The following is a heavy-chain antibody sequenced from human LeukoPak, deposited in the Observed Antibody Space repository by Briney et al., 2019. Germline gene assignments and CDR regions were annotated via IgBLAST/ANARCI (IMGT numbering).Heavy chain of an antibody. V-gene: IGHV3-30*01. CDR1: GFTFSSYA. J-gene: IGHJ4*02. CDR3: ARARRDGLVTYLDY. D-gene: IGHD5-24*01. CDR2: ISYDGSNK. Sequence: GRSLRLSCAASGFTFSSYAMHWVRQAPGKGLEWVAVISYDGSNKYYADSVKGRFTISRDNSKNTLYLQMNSLRAEDTAVYYCARARRDGLVTYLDYWGQGTLVTVSS.